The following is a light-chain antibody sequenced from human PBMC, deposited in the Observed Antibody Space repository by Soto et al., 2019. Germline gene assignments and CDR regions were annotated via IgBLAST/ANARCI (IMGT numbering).Light chain of an antibody. V-gene: IGKV3-15*01. CDR3: QEYNNWPSIT. CDR2: GAS. CDR1: QSVSSN. J-gene: IGKJ5*01. Sequence: EIVMTQSPATLSVSPGERATLSCRASQSVSSNLAWYQQKPGQAPRLLIHGASTRATGIPANFSGSRSGTEFTLTISSLQSEDFAVYYCQEYNNWPSITFGQGTRLEIK.